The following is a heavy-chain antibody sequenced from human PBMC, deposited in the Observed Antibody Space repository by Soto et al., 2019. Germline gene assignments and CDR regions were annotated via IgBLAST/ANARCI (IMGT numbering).Heavy chain of an antibody. CDR3: AHYRRLASPTNYWFDP. J-gene: IGHJ5*02. CDR2: IYWDDDK. D-gene: IGHD2-8*01. Sequence: QITLKESGPTLVKPTQTLTLTCTFSGFSLSTSGVGVGWIRQPPGKALEWLALIYWDDDKLYSPSLKSRLTITKDTSKTQVALTMTNMDPVDTATYYCAHYRRLASPTNYWFDPWGQGTLVTVSS. V-gene: IGHV2-5*02. CDR1: GFSLSTSGVG.